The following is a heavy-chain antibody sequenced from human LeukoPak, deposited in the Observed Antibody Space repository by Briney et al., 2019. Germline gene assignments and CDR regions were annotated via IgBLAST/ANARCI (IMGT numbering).Heavy chain of an antibody. CDR2: ISSSSSYI. Sequence: PGGSLRLSCAASGFTFSSYSMNWVRQAPGKGLEWISSISSSSSYIYYADSVKGRFTISRDNAKNSLYLQMNSLRAEDTAVYYCARKIVVVAAFDYWGQGTLVTVSS. J-gene: IGHJ4*02. V-gene: IGHV3-21*01. CDR1: GFTFSSYS. D-gene: IGHD2-15*01. CDR3: ARKIVVVAAFDY.